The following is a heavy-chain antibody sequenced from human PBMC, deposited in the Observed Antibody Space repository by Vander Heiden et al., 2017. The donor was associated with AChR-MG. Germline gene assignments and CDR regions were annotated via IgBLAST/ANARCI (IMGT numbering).Heavy chain of an antibody. CDR1: GFTFRSYA. Sequence: QVQLVESGGGVVQPGRSLRLSCAASGFTFRSYAMHWVRQAPGKGLEWVAVISYDGSNKYYADSVKGRFTISRDNSKNTLYLQMNSLRAEDTAVYYCARESLEYSSSSEYFDYWGQGTLVTVSS. V-gene: IGHV3-30-3*01. J-gene: IGHJ4*02. D-gene: IGHD6-6*01. CDR2: ISYDGSNK. CDR3: ARESLEYSSSSEYFDY.